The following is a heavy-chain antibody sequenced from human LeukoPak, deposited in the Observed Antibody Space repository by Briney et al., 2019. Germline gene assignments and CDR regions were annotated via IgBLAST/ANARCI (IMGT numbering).Heavy chain of an antibody. V-gene: IGHV1-2*02. D-gene: IGHD6-19*01. CDR1: GYTFTGYY. Sequence: ASVKVSCKASGYTFTGYYMHWVRQAPGQGLEWMGWINPNSGGTNYAQKFQGRVTMTRDTSISTAYMELSRLRSDDTAVYYCARDVVQERQWLVPDYYYMDVWGKGTTVTISS. CDR3: ARDVVQERQWLVPDYYYMDV. CDR2: INPNSGGT. J-gene: IGHJ6*03.